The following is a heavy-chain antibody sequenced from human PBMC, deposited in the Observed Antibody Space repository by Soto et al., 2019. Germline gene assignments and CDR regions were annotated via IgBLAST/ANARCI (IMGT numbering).Heavy chain of an antibody. CDR3: ARDYGYGSGSYYPYGMDV. V-gene: IGHV4-31*03. J-gene: IGHJ6*02. CDR2: IYYSGST. D-gene: IGHD3-10*01. Sequence: LSLTCSVCGGSISSGGYYCSLIRQHPWKGLEWIGYIYYSGSTYYNPSLKSRVTISVDTSKNQFSLKLSSVTAADTAVYYCARDYGYGSGSYYPYGMDVWGQGTTVTVSS. CDR1: GGSISSGGYY.